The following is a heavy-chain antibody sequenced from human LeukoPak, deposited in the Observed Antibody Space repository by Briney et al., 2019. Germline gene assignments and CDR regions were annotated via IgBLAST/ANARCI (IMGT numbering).Heavy chain of an antibody. CDR1: GGTFSSYA. Sequence: ASVKVSCKASGGTFSSYAISWVRQAPGQGLEWMGGIIPIFGTANYAQKFQGRVTMTRDTSTSTVYMELSSLRSEDTAVYYCARDQYSYGEIDYWGQGTLVTVSS. D-gene: IGHD5-18*01. CDR2: IIPIFGTA. J-gene: IGHJ4*02. CDR3: ARDQYSYGEIDY. V-gene: IGHV1-69*05.